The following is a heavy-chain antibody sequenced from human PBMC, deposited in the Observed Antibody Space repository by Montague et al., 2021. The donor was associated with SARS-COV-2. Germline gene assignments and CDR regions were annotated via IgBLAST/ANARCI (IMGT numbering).Heavy chain of an antibody. D-gene: IGHD2-2*01. CDR1: GGSLSGYY. CDR3: ARVPYRLLFVVRYYGIDV. Sequence: SETLSLTCAVYGGSLSGYYWSWIRQPPGEGLEWIAEISHSGSTSYNPSPKSRVTISVDTSKNQFSLKLSAATAADTAVYYCARVPYRLLFVVRYYGIDVWGQGTTVTVSS. J-gene: IGHJ6*02. V-gene: IGHV4-34*01. CDR2: ISHSGST.